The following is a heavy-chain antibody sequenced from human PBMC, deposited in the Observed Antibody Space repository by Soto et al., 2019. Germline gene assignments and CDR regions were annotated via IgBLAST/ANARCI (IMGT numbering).Heavy chain of an antibody. Sequence: SETLSLTCAVYSGSFSGYYWSWIRQPTGKGREWIGEINHSGSTNYNPSLKSRGTISVDTSKHQFSLKLSSVTAADTAVYYCAILVVVVPAADYYYYGMDVWGQGTTVTVSS. CDR1: SGSFSGYY. CDR2: INHSGST. V-gene: IGHV4-34*01. D-gene: IGHD2-2*01. CDR3: AILVVVVPAADYYYYGMDV. J-gene: IGHJ6*02.